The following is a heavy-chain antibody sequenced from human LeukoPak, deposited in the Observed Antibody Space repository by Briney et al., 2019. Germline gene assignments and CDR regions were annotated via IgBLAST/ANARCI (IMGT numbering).Heavy chain of an antibody. CDR2: IYSDNT. V-gene: IGHV3-53*01. J-gene: IGHJ4*02. D-gene: IGHD5-12*01. CDR1: GFTVSSNS. Sequence: PGGSLRLSCTVSGFTVSSNSMSWVCQAPGKELEWVSFIYSDNTHYSDSVKGRFTISRDNSKNTLYLQMNSLRAEDTAVYYCARGRSGYLIGLPYYFDYWGQGTLVTVSS. CDR3: ARGRSGYLIGLPYYFDY.